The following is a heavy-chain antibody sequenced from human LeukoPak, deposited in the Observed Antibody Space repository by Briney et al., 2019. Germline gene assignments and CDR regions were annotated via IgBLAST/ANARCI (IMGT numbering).Heavy chain of an antibody. CDR3: ARVFRGAVTSNWFDP. V-gene: IGHV4-59*01. CDR2: ISSSGTS. D-gene: IGHD3-3*01. J-gene: IGHJ5*02. CDR1: GDSISDFS. Sequence: SETLSLTCTVSGDSISDFSWTWIRQTPGKGLEWIGFISSSGTSHYSPSLESRVTFSLDTSKSQFSLSLKSVTAADTAVYYCARVFRGAVTSNWFDPWGQGILVTVSS.